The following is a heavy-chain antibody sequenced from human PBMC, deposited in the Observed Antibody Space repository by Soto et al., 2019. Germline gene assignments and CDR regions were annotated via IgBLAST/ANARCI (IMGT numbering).Heavy chain of an antibody. V-gene: IGHV3-30*03. CDR3: ARVWDIVVVVAATDFDY. CDR2: ISYDGSNE. Sequence: QVQLVESGGGVVQPGRPLRLSCAASGFSFSYYAMHWVRQAPGKGLEWVAVISYDGSNEYYADSVKGRFTISRDNSKNTLYLQMNSLRAEDTAVYYCARVWDIVVVVAATDFDYWGQGTLVTVSS. J-gene: IGHJ4*02. D-gene: IGHD2-15*01. CDR1: GFSFSYYA.